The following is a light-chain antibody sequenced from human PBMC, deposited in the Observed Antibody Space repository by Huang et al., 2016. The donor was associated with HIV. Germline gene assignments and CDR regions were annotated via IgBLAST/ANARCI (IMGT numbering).Light chain of an antibody. CDR2: AAS. V-gene: IGKV1-17*03. CDR1: QGIANY. CDR3: LQHHGYPRT. J-gene: IGKJ1*01. Sequence: DIQLTQSPSAMSASVGDRVSITCLASQGIANYLAWFQQKPGGAPKRLIYAASSLQSGVPSRFSCSGSGTKFTLTISSLQPEDFATYYCLQHHGYPRTFGQGTKV.